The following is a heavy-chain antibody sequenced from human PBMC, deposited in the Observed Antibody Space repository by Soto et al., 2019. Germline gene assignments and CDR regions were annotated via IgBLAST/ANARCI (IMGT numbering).Heavy chain of an antibody. CDR1: GFLFSSHG. J-gene: IGHJ6*01. CDR3: ARGSYYYYYGMDV. CDR2: IWYDGSNE. V-gene: IGHV3-33*01. Sequence: QVLLVESGGGVVQPGRSLRLSCAASGFLFSSHGMHWVRQAPGKGLEWVTMIWYDGSNEYYADSVKGRFSISRDNSKKTLYLQMNSLRVEYTAVYYCARGSYYYYYGMDVW.